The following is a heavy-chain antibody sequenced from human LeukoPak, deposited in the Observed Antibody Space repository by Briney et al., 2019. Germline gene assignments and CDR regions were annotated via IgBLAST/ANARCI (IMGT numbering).Heavy chain of an antibody. CDR1: GDSISIYY. J-gene: IGHJ3*02. Sequence: SETLSLTCTVSGDSISIYYWTWFRQPPGKGLEWIGYISYSGSTNCNPSLKSRVTTSVDTSKNQFSLNLSSVTAADTAVYYCARGTGDRAFDIWGQGTMVTVSS. CDR2: ISYSGST. V-gene: IGHV4-59*01. D-gene: IGHD3-16*01. CDR3: ARGTGDRAFDI.